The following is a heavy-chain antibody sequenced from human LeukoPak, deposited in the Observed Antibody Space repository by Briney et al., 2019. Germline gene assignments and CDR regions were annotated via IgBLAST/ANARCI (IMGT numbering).Heavy chain of an antibody. CDR2: IYYSGST. CDR1: GGSISSGDYY. CDR3: AREAKHLPEATVTWVYYYYMDV. Sequence: PSQTLSLTCTVSGGSISSGDYYWSWIRQPPGKGLEWIGYIYYSGSTYYNPSLKSRVTISVDTSKNQFSLKLSSVTAADTAVYYCAREAKHLPEATVTWVYYYYMDVWGKGTTVTVSS. D-gene: IGHD4-11*01. V-gene: IGHV4-30-4*08. J-gene: IGHJ6*03.